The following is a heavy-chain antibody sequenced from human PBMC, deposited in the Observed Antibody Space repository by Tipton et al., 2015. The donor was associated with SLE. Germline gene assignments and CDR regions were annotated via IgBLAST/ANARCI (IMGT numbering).Heavy chain of an antibody. J-gene: IGHJ3*01. CDR2: IWYDGSNK. V-gene: IGHV3-33*08. Sequence: RSLRLSCGASGFTFSNYGMHWVRQAPGKGLEWVAVIWYDGSNKYYADSVKGRFTISRDNAKKSVFLQMNSLRDEDTAVYYCARETSSGAFDLWGQGTMVTVSS. CDR1: GFTFSNYG. D-gene: IGHD3-10*01. CDR3: ARETSSGAFDL.